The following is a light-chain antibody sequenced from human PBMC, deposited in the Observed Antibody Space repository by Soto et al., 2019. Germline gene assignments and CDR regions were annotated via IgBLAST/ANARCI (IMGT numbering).Light chain of an antibody. CDR1: SRDVGYYNY. Sequence: QSALTQPASVSGSSGQSITISCTGSSRDVGYYNYVSWYRQHPGTAPKLMIFDVSHRPSGVSNRFSASKSGNTASLTISGLQAEDEADYYCSSYISSTTLTIFGTGTKLTVL. V-gene: IGLV2-14*01. CDR2: DVS. J-gene: IGLJ1*01. CDR3: SSYISSTTLTI.